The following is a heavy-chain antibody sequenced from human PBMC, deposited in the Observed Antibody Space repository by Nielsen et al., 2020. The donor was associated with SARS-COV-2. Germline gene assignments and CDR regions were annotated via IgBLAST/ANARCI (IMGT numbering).Heavy chain of an antibody. Sequence: GESLKISCAASGFTFSSYGMHWVRQAPGKGLEWVAVISYDGSNKYYANSVKGRFTISRDNSKNTLYLQMNSLRAEDTAVYYCAKDQRNYYGSGSNWFDPWGQGTLVTVSS. CDR3: AKDQRNYYGSGSNWFDP. V-gene: IGHV3-30*18. D-gene: IGHD3-10*01. J-gene: IGHJ5*02. CDR1: GFTFSSYG. CDR2: ISYDGSNK.